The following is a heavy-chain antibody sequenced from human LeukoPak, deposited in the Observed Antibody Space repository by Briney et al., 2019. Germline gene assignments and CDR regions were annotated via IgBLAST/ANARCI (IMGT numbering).Heavy chain of an antibody. CDR3: ARVGDYGSGSILPYYYGMDV. CDR2: IWYDGSNK. V-gene: IGHV3-33*01. J-gene: IGHJ6*02. D-gene: IGHD3-10*01. CDR1: GFTFSSYG. Sequence: GRSLRLSCAASGFTFSSYGMHWVRQAPGKGLEWVAVIWYDGSNKYYADSVKGRFTISRDNSKTTLSLQMNSVRAEDTAVYYCARVGDYGSGSILPYYYGMDVWGQGTTVAASS.